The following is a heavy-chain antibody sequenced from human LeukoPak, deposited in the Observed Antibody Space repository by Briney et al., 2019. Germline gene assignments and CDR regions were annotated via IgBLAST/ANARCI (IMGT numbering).Heavy chain of an antibody. CDR3: ARLALGTRGYFDWSAGDY. J-gene: IGHJ4*02. V-gene: IGHV4-61*02. CDR2: ISSSGST. CDR1: GDSISSGDYY. Sequence: PSDTLSLTCTVSGDSISSGDYYWSWIRQPAGKGLEWIGRISSSGSTNYNPSLKSRVTISVDTSKNQFSLKLSSVTAADTAVYYCARLALGTRGYFDWSAGDYWGQGTLVTVSS. D-gene: IGHD3-9*01.